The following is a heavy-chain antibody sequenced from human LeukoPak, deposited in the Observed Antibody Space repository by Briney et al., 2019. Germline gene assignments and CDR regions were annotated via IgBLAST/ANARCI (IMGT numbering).Heavy chain of an antibody. J-gene: IGHJ3*02. V-gene: IGHV1-2*02. CDR3: ASQVTKSAFDI. Sequence: ASVKVSCKASGYTFTGYYMHWVRQAPGQGLEWMGWINPNSGGTHYAQKFQGRVTMTRDTSISTAYMELTRLRSDDTAVYYCASQVTKSAFDIWGQGTLVPVSS. CDR2: INPNSGGT. CDR1: GYTFTGYY. D-gene: IGHD4-17*01.